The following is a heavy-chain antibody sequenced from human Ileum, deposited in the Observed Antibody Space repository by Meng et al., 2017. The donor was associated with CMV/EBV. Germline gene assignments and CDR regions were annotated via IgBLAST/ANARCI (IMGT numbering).Heavy chain of an antibody. V-gene: IGHV4-38-2*02. CDR1: GSSIKTNYY. CDR3: ARVVGGYDYIDH. Sequence: SETLSLTRTVSGSSIKTNYYWGWVRQAPGKGLEWIGSIYYSGNMYHNPSLKSRVTMSEDTSKNQISLKLRTVTAADTAVYYCARVVGGYDYIDHWGQGTLVTVSS. J-gene: IGHJ4*02. CDR2: IYYSGNM. D-gene: IGHD5-12*01.